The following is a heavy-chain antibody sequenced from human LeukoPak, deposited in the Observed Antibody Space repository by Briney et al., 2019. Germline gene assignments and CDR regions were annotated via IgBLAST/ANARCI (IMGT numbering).Heavy chain of an antibody. D-gene: IGHD3-10*01. CDR3: ARVNDYDSGSLYRPIDY. CDR2: IKQDGSEK. V-gene: IGHV3-7*01. CDR1: GFTFSSYW. Sequence: GGSLRLSCAASGFTFSSYWMSWARQAPGKGLEWVANIKQDGSEKYYVDSVKGRFTISRDNVKNSLYLQMNSLRAEDTAVYSCARVNDYDSGSLYRPIDYWGQGTLVTVSS. J-gene: IGHJ4*02.